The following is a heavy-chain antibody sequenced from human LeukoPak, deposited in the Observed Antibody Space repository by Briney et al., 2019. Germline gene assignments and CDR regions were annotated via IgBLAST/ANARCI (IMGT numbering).Heavy chain of an antibody. Sequence: GSPRLSCAASGFTFSSYAMSWVRQAPGKGLEWIGYIYYSGSTNYNPSLKSRVTISVDTSKNQFSLKLSSVTAADTAVYYCARSRVRFLEWSGFDYWGQGTLVTVSS. D-gene: IGHD3-3*01. CDR3: ARSRVRFLEWSGFDY. CDR1: GFTFSSYA. J-gene: IGHJ4*02. CDR2: IYYSGST. V-gene: IGHV4-59*08.